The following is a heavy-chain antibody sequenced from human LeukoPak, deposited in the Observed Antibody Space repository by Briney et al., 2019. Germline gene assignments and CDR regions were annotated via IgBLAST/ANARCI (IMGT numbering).Heavy chain of an antibody. Sequence: SETLSLTCAVYGGSFSGYYWSWIRQPPGKGLEWIGEINHSGSTNYNPSLKSRVTISVDTSKNQFSLKLSSVTAADTAVYYCAGAGSLGVAIHWGQGTLVTVSS. CDR1: GGSFSGYY. CDR2: INHSGST. D-gene: IGHD3-3*01. V-gene: IGHV4-34*01. J-gene: IGHJ4*02. CDR3: AGAGSLGVAIH.